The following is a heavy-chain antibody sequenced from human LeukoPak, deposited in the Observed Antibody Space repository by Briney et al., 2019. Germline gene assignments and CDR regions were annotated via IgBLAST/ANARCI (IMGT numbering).Heavy chain of an antibody. D-gene: IGHD2-2*01. J-gene: IGHJ5*02. CDR3: ARERCSSTSCINWFDP. CDR2: INPSGGST. CDR1: GYTFTSYY. V-gene: IGHV1-46*01. Sequence: ASVKVSCKASGYTFTSYYMHWVRQAPGQGLEWMGIINPSGGSTSYAQKFQGRVTMTRDTSISTAYMELSRLRSDDTAVYYCARERCSSTSCINWFDPWGQGTLVTVSS.